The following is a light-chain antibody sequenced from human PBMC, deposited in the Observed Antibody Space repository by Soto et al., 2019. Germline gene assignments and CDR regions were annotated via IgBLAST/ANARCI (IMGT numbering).Light chain of an antibody. CDR3: QQRSNWLT. Sequence: EIVLTQSPATLSLSPWEIATLSCRASQSVSSKLAWYQQKPGQAPRLLLYDSSNRATGIPARFSGSGSGTDFTLTIASLEPEDFAVYYCQQRSNWLTFGGGTKVEL. CDR2: DSS. V-gene: IGKV3-11*01. CDR1: QSVSSK. J-gene: IGKJ4*01.